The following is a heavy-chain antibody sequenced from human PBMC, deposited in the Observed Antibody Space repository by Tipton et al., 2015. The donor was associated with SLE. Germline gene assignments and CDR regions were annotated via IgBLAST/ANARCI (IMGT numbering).Heavy chain of an antibody. CDR2: LDDSGNT. J-gene: IGHJ4*02. CDR1: GDSLSSSY. Sequence: TLSLTCIVSGDSLSSSYWSWIRQPPGKGLGWIGSLDDSGNTNYNPSLRSRVTMSIDTSKSQFSLKLSSVTAADTAVFYCAKGSGWYKDWGQGTLVTVSS. V-gene: IGHV4-59*01. D-gene: IGHD6-19*01. CDR3: AKGSGWYKD.